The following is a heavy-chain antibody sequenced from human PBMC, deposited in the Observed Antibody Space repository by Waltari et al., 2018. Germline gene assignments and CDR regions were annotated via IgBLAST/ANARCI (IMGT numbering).Heavy chain of an antibody. CDR3: ARVPSSSGVVAFDI. V-gene: IGHV1-69*01. D-gene: IGHD6-13*01. CDR2: IIPIFCTA. Sequence: VQLVQSGAEVKKPGYSVKVSCKASGGTVSRYAISWVRQAPGQGLEWMGGIIPIFCTANYAQKFQGRFTITADESTSTAYMELSSLRSEYTAVYYCARVPSSSGVVAFDIWGQVTMVTVSS. J-gene: IGHJ3*02. CDR1: GGTVSRYA.